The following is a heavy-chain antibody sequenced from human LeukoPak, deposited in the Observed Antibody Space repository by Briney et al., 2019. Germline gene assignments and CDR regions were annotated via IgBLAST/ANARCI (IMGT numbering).Heavy chain of an antibody. CDR2: IYTSGSA. CDR3: ARMARYFDSSSKPNWFDP. CDR1: GGSISSGSYY. D-gene: IGHD6-6*01. V-gene: IGHV4-61*02. Sequence: PSQTLSLTCTVSGGSISSGSYYWSWIRQPAGKGLEYIGRIYTSGSASYNPSLKSRVTISVDTSKNQFSLNLNSVTAADTAVYYCARMARYFDSSSKPNWFDPWGQGTLVTVSS. J-gene: IGHJ5*02.